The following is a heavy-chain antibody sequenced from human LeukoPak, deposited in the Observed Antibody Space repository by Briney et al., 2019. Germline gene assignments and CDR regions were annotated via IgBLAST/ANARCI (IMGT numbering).Heavy chain of an antibody. CDR1: GGSISSGGHY. CDR3: ARDHGYNGIDV. V-gene: IGHV4-31*03. J-gene: IGHJ6*02. Sequence: SQTLSLTCTVSGGSISSGGHYWSWIRQHPGKGLEWIGYIYYSGSTYYNPSLKSRVTTSVDTSKIQFSLKLNSVTAADTAVYYCARDHGYNGIDVWGQGTTVTVSS. CDR2: IYYSGST.